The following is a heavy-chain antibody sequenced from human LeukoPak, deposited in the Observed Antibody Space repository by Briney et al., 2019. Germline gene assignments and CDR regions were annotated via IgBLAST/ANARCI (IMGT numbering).Heavy chain of an antibody. Sequence: GGSLRHSCAASGFTFSDHYMSWIRQAPGKGLEWVSYISNSGRTIYYADSVKGRFTISRGNAENSLYLQMNSLRAEDTAVYYCARVIATRPHYHYYMDVWGKGTTVTVSS. CDR2: ISNSGRTI. CDR3: ARVIATRPHYHYYMDV. V-gene: IGHV3-11*04. D-gene: IGHD6-6*01. J-gene: IGHJ6*03. CDR1: GFTFSDHY.